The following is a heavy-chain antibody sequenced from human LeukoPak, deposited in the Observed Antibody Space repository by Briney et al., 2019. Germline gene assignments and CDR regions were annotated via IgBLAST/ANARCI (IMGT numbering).Heavy chain of an antibody. D-gene: IGHD4-17*01. V-gene: IGHV3-33*01. Sequence: HPGGSLRLSCAASGFTFSSYGMHWVRQARGKGLEWVADIWYDGSNKYYADSVKGRFTISRDNSKNTLYLQMNSLRAEDTAVYYCARDPGGGTVTPPRPLDYWGQGTLVTVSS. CDR1: GFTFSSYG. CDR2: IWYDGSNK. J-gene: IGHJ4*02. CDR3: ARDPGGGTVTPPRPLDY.